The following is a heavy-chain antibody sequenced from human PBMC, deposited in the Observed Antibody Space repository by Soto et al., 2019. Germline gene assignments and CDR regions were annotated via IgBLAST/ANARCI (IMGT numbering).Heavy chain of an antibody. Sequence: QVQLVQSGAELKKPGASVKVSCKASGYTFTSYYMHWVRQAPGQGLEWMGVINSSGGSTTYAQKFQDRVTMTRDASTSTVYMELSSLRSEDTAVYYCARDLSSWLGDNWGQGTLVTVSS. CDR2: INSSGGST. CDR3: ARDLSSWLGDN. CDR1: GYTFTSYY. V-gene: IGHV1-46*01. J-gene: IGHJ4*02. D-gene: IGHD5-12*01.